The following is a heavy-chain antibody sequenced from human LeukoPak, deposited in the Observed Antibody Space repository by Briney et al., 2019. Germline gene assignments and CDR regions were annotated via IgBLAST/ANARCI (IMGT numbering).Heavy chain of an antibody. CDR3: ARPHYYGSGSYYNRNWFDP. CDR2: IYHSGSI. CDR1: GYSISSGYY. D-gene: IGHD3-10*01. J-gene: IGHJ5*02. V-gene: IGHV4-38-2*02. Sequence: PSETLSLTCTVSGYSISSGYYWGWIRQPPGKGLEWIGSIYHSGSIYYNPSLKSRVTISVDTSKNQFSLKLSSVTAADTAVYYCARPHYYGSGSYYNRNWFDPWGQGTLVTVSS.